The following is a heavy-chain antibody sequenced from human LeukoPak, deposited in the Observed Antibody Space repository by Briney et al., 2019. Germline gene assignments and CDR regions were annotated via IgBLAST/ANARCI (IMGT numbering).Heavy chain of an antibody. V-gene: IGHV3-30*02. J-gene: IGHJ4*02. Sequence: TGGSLRLSCVASGFTFSSNGMHWVRQAPGKGLEWVAFIRNDGSNKYYVDSVKGRFTIYRDNSKNTLYLQMNSLRAEDTAVYYCAVRRAIDYWGQGTLVTVSS. D-gene: IGHD3-10*01. CDR1: GFTFSSNG. CDR3: AVRRAIDY. CDR2: IRNDGSNK.